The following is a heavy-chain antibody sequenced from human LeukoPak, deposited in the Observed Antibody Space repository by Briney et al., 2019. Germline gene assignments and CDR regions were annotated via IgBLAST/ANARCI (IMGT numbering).Heavy chain of an antibody. Sequence: KPSETLSLTCAVYGGSFSGYYWSWIRQPPGKGLEWIGEINHSGSTNYNPSLKSRVTISVDTPKNQFSLKLSSVTAADTAVYYCARGRGVLTYVAATPLSYWGQGTLVTVSS. CDR2: INHSGST. J-gene: IGHJ4*02. CDR1: GGSFSGYY. V-gene: IGHV4-34*01. CDR3: ARGRGVLTYVAATPLSY. D-gene: IGHD2-15*01.